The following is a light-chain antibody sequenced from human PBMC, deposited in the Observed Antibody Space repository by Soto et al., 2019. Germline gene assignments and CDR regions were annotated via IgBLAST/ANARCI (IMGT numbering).Light chain of an antibody. J-gene: IGKJ4*01. Sequence: DIVMTQSPDSLAVSLGERATINCKSSQGVLYTSNNKNYLTWYQQKPGQPPKLLIYWASTRESGVPDRFSGSGSGTDFTLTISSLQAEDVAVYYCQQYYSTPFTFGRGTKVEIK. V-gene: IGKV4-1*01. CDR2: WAS. CDR3: QQYYSTPFT. CDR1: QGVLYTSNNKNY.